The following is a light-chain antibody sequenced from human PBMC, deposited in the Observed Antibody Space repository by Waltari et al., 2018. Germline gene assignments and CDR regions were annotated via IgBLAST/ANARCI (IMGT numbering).Light chain of an antibody. CDR2: EVN. J-gene: IGLJ1*01. V-gene: IGLV2-8*01. CDR3: SAHGGTNSYYV. Sequence: QSALTQPPSASGSPGQSVTISCTGTSSDVGGYNFVSWHQHRPGKRPKLIIYEVNTRPSGGPDRFSGSKSGNTASLTVSGLQPEDEADYYCSAHGGTNSYYVFGTGTTVTVL. CDR1: SSDVGGYNF.